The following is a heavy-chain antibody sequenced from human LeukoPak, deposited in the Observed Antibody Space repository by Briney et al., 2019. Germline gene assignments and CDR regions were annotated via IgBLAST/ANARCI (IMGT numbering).Heavy chain of an antibody. J-gene: IGHJ5*02. CDR1: GGSISSSSYY. V-gene: IGHV4-39*01. CDR2: IYYSGST. CDR3: ARMKAYGSGSDYAKYNWFDP. D-gene: IGHD3-10*01. Sequence: SETLSLTCTVSGGSISSSSYYWGWIRQPPGEGLEWIGSIYYSGSTYYNPSLKSRVTISVDTSKNQFSLKLSSVTAADTAVYYCARMKAYGSGSDYAKYNWFDPWGQGTLVTVSS.